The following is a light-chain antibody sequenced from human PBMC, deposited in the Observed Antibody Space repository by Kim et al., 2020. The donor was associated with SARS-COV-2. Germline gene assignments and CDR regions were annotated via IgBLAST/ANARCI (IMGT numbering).Light chain of an antibody. CDR3: QQYNSYPLT. J-gene: IGKJ4*01. Sequence: AIRITQSPSSLSASTGDRVTITCRASQGISSYLAWYQQKPGKAPKLLIYAASTLQSGVPSRFSGSGSGTDFTLTISSLQPEDFATYYCQQYNSYPLTFGGGTKVDIK. CDR2: AAS. V-gene: IGKV1-8*01. CDR1: QGISSY.